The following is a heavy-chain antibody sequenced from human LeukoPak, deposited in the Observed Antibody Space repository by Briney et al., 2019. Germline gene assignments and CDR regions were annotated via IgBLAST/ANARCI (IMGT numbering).Heavy chain of an antibody. J-gene: IGHJ4*02. CDR1: GFSFSTFA. CDR3: SKGQWLVEQTFDY. V-gene: IGHV3-30-3*01. CDR2: ISSDGSNK. Sequence: GGSLRLSCAASGFSFSTFAMHWARQAPGKRLEWVAVISSDGSNKYTADSVKGRFTISRDNSKDTLYLQMNSLRAEDTAVYYCSKGQWLVEQTFDYWGQGTLVTVSS. D-gene: IGHD6-19*01.